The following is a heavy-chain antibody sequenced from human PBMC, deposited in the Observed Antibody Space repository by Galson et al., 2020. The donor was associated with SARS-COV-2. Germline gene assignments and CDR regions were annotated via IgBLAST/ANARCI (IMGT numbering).Heavy chain of an antibody. D-gene: IGHD2-15*01. Sequence: ASVKVSCQVSGYTLTELSMHWVRQAPGKGLEWMGGFDPEDGETIYAQKFQGRVTMTEDTSTDTAYMELSSLRSEDTAVYYCATGVYSVVEESFDYWGQGTLVTVSS. V-gene: IGHV1-24*01. CDR3: ATGVYSVVEESFDY. J-gene: IGHJ4*02. CDR2: FDPEDGET. CDR1: GYTLTELS.